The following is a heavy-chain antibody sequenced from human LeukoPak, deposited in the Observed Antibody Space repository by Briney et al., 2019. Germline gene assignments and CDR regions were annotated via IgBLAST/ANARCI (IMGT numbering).Heavy chain of an antibody. CDR1: GYSFTSYW. J-gene: IGHJ4*02. V-gene: IGHV5-51*01. CDR3: AMCSGGSCYLHYFDN. Sequence: GSLRLSCKGSGYSFTSYWIGWVRQMPGKGVGWMGIIYPSDSDTRYSPSFQGQVTISADMSISIAFLQWSSLKASDTATYYCAMCSGGSCYLHYFDNWGQGTLVTVSS. D-gene: IGHD2-15*01. CDR2: IYPSDSDT.